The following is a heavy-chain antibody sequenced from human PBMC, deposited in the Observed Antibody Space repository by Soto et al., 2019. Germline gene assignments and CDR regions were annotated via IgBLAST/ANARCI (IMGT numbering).Heavy chain of an antibody. CDR2: IYSGGGT. D-gene: IGHD5-18*01. J-gene: IGHJ5*02. CDR1: GFTVSTSF. CDR3: AREAGPYTPIWFDP. Sequence: EVQLVESGGGSVQPGGSLRLSCAVSGFTVSTSFVSWVRQRPGKGLEWVSVIYSGGGTYYADSVKGRFTISRDNSKNMLYLQMNSLRVEDTAVYYCAREAGPYTPIWFDPWGRGTLVTVSS. V-gene: IGHV3-66*01.